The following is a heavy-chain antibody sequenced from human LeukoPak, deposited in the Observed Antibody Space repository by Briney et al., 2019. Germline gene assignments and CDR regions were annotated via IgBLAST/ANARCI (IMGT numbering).Heavy chain of an antibody. Sequence: GGSLRLSCVASGFTFSNYWMHWVRQPPGKGLVWVSRIYVGGRTTNYADSVKGRFTISRDNAKNTVYLEMNSLSVEDTATYYCIRDFRSADLWGQGTLVTVTS. CDR2: IYVGGRTT. CDR1: GFTFSNYW. V-gene: IGHV3-74*01. J-gene: IGHJ5*02. CDR3: IRDFRSADL.